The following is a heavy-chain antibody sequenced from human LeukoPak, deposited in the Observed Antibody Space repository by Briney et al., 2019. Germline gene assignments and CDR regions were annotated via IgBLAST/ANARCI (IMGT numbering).Heavy chain of an antibody. V-gene: IGHV3-74*01. CDR3: ARGPQPTVDYFDY. J-gene: IGHJ4*02. D-gene: IGHD6-19*01. CDR1: GFTFSSYW. CDR2: INTDGSST. Sequence: PGGSLRLSCAASGFTFSSYWMHWVRQAPGKGLVWVSRINTDGSSTSYADSVKGRFTISRDNAKNTLYLQMNSLRAEDTAVYYCARGPQPTVDYFDYWGQGTLVTVSS.